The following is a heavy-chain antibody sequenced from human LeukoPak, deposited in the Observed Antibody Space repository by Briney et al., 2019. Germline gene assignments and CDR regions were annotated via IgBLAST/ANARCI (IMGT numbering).Heavy chain of an antibody. V-gene: IGHV3-48*03. CDR2: ISSSGSTI. J-gene: IGHJ6*03. CDR1: GFTFSSYE. Sequence: QPGGSPRLSCATAGFTFSSYEMNWVRQAPGKGLEWVSYISSSGSTIYYAASVKGRFTISRDNAKNSLYLQMNSLRAEDTAVYYCARRRGYMDVWGKGTTVTVS. CDR3: ARRRGYMDV. D-gene: IGHD5-12*01.